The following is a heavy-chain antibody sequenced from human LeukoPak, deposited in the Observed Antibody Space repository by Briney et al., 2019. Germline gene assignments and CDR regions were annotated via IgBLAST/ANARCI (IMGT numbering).Heavy chain of an antibody. CDR1: GFTFSSYS. Sequence: GGSLRLSCAASGFTFSSYSMNWVRQAPGKGLEWVSSISSSSNYIYYADSVKGRFTISRDNAKNSLYLQMNSLRAEDTAVYYCARDPGRPSLGYFDYWGQGTLVTVSS. V-gene: IGHV3-21*01. J-gene: IGHJ4*02. CDR3: ARDPGRPSLGYFDY. CDR2: ISSSSNYI. D-gene: IGHD3-10*01.